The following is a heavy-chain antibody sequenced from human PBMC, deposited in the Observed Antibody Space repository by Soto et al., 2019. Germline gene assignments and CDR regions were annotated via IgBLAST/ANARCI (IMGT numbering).Heavy chain of an antibody. CDR1: GFTVSSNY. Sequence: EVQLVESGGGLVQPGGSLRLSCAASGFTVSSNYMSWVRQAPGKGLEWVSVIYSGGSTYYADSVKGRFTISRHNSKNTLYLQMNRLRAEDTAVYYCARRGTVTPDAFDIWGQGTMVTVSS. V-gene: IGHV3-53*04. CDR3: ARRGTVTPDAFDI. D-gene: IGHD4-17*01. CDR2: IYSGGST. J-gene: IGHJ3*02.